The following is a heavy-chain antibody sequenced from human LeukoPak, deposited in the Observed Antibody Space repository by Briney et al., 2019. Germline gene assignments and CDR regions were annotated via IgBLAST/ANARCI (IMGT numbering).Heavy chain of an antibody. D-gene: IGHD6-13*01. CDR2: IYYSGST. CDR3: ARAPAGTVEY. V-gene: IGHV4-59*01. Sequence: SETLSLTCTVSGGSISSYYWSWIRQPPGKGLEWMGYIYYSGSTNYNPSLKSRVTISVDTTKNQSSLKLSSVTAADTAVYYCARAPAGTVEYWGKGPLVTVSS. CDR1: GGSISSYY. J-gene: IGHJ4*02.